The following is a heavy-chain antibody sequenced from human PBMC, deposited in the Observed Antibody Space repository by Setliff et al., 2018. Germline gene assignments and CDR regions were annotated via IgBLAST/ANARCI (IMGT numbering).Heavy chain of an antibody. CDR1: GFTFDDYA. D-gene: IGHD3-10*01. Sequence: PGGSLRLSCAASGFTFDDYAMHWVRQAPGKGLEWVSGISWNSGSIGYADSVKGRFTISRDNAKNSLYLQMNSLRAEDTALYYCAKDKGDSSEWFGELSYGFDLWGQGTLVTVSS. V-gene: IGHV3-9*01. CDR2: ISWNSGSI. CDR3: AKDKGDSSEWFGELSYGFDL. J-gene: IGHJ5*02.